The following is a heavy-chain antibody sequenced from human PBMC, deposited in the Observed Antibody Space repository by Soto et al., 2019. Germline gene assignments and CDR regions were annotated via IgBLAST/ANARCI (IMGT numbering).Heavy chain of an antibody. CDR3: ARDIGNWNYPYYGMDV. J-gene: IGHJ6*02. CDR2: INPNSGGT. Sequence: ASVNVSCKASKYTFTGYYIHSVRQAPGQGQEPIGWINPNSGGTNYAQKFRGRGTMTRDTSISPAYMELSRLRSDDTAVYYCARDIGNWNYPYYGMDVWGQGTTVTV. CDR1: KYTFTGYY. V-gene: IGHV1-2*02. D-gene: IGHD1-1*01.